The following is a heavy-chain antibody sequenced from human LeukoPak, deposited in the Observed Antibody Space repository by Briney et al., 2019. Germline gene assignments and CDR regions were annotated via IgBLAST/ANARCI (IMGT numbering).Heavy chain of an antibody. CDR3: ARWWIWELEFGNCFDH. CDR2: INESGST. Sequence: SETLSLTCAVYAGSFSGYYWSWIRQPPGKGLEWTGEINESGSTNYNPSLNSRVTISVDTSKNEFSLKLSSVTAADTAVDYCARWWIWELEFGNCFDHWGQGILVTVSS. J-gene: IGHJ4*02. D-gene: IGHD1-26*01. CDR1: AGSFSGYY. V-gene: IGHV4-34*01.